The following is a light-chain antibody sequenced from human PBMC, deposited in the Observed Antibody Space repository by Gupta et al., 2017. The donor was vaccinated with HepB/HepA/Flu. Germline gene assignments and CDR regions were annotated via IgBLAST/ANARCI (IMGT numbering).Light chain of an antibody. CDR3: SSSVGGETYV. CDR2: EIS. V-gene: IGLV2-23*02. Sequence: QSALTQPASVSGSPGQSITIPCTGTSSDIGSYSFVSWFQHHPGTAPIVILYEISRRPAGVSNRFSGSTAGNTAFLTISGRQGEDEAEYYCSSSVGGETYVFGTGTKITVL. J-gene: IGLJ1*01. CDR1: SSDIGSYSF.